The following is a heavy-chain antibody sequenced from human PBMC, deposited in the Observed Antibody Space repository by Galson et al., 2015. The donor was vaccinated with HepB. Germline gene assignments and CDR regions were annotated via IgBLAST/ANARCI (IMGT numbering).Heavy chain of an antibody. V-gene: IGHV1-3*01. Sequence: SVKVSCKASGYTFTSYAMHWVRQAPGQRLEWMGWINAGNGNTKYSQKFQGRVTITRDTSASTAYMELSSLRSEDTAVYYCARGAGYYYYYGVDVWGQGTTVTVSS. CDR1: GYTFTSYA. D-gene: IGHD3-16*01. CDR2: INAGNGNT. J-gene: IGHJ6*02. CDR3: ARGAGYYYYYGVDV.